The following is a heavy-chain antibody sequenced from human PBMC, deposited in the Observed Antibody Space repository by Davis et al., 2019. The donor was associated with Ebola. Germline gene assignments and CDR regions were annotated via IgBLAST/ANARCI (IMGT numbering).Heavy chain of an antibody. CDR2: IYPTGTT. V-gene: IGHV4-4*07. CDR3: ARVVGQAVDGGNQHLGWFDP. Sequence: MPSETLSLTCTVSGAPISDYYWNWIRQPAGKGLEWIGHIYPTGTTNYNPSLKSRVTMSVDTSKSQFSLRLRSVTAADTAVYYCARVVGQAVDGGNQHLGWFDPWGQGTLVSVSS. CDR1: GAPISDYY. J-gene: IGHJ5*02. D-gene: IGHD4-23*01.